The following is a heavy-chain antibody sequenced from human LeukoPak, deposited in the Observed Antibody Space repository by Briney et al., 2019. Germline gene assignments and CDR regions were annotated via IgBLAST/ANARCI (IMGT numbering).Heavy chain of an antibody. CDR1: GFTFSINA. V-gene: IGHV3-23*01. CDR3: AKDVGKWESLHFFDY. J-gene: IGHJ4*02. D-gene: IGHD1-26*01. Sequence: GGSLRLSCLTSGFTFSINAMTWVGKAPGKGLKWISGISGSGASTYYADSVTGRFTISRDNSRNTLYLQMNSLRGDDTAVYYCAKDVGKWESLHFFDYWGQGTLVTVSS. CDR2: ISGSGAST.